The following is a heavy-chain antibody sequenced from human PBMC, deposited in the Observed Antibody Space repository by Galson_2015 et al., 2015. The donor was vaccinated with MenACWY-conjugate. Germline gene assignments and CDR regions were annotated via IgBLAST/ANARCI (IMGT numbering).Heavy chain of an antibody. CDR2: IYWDDDR. Sequence: PALVKPTQTLTLTCTFSGFSLSTRRVGVGWIRQPPGEALEWLAIIYWDDDRRYSPSLQSRLTIIKDTSNNQVVLTMINMDPADTGTYYCAHIMITYGGVSGDDAFDIWGQGTRVTVSS. CDR3: AHIMITYGGVSGDDAFDI. CDR1: GFSLSTRRVG. J-gene: IGHJ3*02. V-gene: IGHV2-5*02. D-gene: IGHD3-16*01.